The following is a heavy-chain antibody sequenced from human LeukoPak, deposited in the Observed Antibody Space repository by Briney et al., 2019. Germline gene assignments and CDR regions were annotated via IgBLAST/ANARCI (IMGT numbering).Heavy chain of an antibody. CDR3: ARGRAMMTRAYFDY. J-gene: IGHJ4*02. V-gene: IGHV4-34*01. CDR2: INHSGST. D-gene: IGHD3-22*01. Sequence: SETLSLTCAVYGGSFSGYYWSWIRQPPGKGLEWIGEINHSGSTNYNPSLKSRVTISVDTSKNQFSLKLSSVTAADTAVYYCARGRAMMTRAYFDYWGQGTLVTVSS. CDR1: GGSFSGYY.